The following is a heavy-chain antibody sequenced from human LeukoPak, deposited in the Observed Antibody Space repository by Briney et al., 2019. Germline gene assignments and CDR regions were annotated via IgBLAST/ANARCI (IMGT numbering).Heavy chain of an antibody. CDR1: GHTFTSYY. CDR2: INPSGGST. J-gene: IGHJ5*02. D-gene: IGHD2-2*01. Sequence: ASVKVSCKASGHTFTSYYMHWVRQAPGQGLEWMGIINPSGGSTSYAQKFQGRVTMTRDTSMSTVYMELSSLRSEDTAVYYCAIVPVAEYWFDPWGQGTLVTVSS. CDR3: AIVPVAEYWFDP. V-gene: IGHV1-46*03.